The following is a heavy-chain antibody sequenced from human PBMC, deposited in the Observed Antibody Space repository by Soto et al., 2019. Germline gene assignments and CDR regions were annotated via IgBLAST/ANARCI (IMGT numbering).Heavy chain of an antibody. D-gene: IGHD6-19*01. CDR2: ISSSSSTI. V-gene: IGHV3-48*02. CDR3: AREGGWLNWFDP. Sequence: EVQLVESGGGLVQPGGSLRLSCAASGFTFSSYSMNWVRQAPGKGLEWVSYISSSSSTIYYADSVKGRFTISRDNAKNSLYLQKNSLRDEDTAVYYCAREGGWLNWFDPWGQGTLATVSS. J-gene: IGHJ5*02. CDR1: GFTFSSYS.